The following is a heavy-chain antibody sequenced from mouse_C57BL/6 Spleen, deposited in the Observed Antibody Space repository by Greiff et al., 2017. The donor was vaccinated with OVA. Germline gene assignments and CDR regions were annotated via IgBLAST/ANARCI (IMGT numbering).Heavy chain of an antibody. J-gene: IGHJ1*03. CDR1: GYTFTSYW. CDR3: ARSTMVPRDWYVDG. D-gene: IGHD2-2*01. CDR2: IDPSDSYT. V-gene: IGHV1-69*01. Sequence: QVQLKQPGAELVMPGASVKLSCKASGYTFTSYWMHWVKQRPGQGLEWIGEIDPSDSYTKYNQKFKGKSTLTVDKSSSPAYLQLSSLTSEASAVYYCARSTMVPRDWYVDGWGTGTTVTVSS.